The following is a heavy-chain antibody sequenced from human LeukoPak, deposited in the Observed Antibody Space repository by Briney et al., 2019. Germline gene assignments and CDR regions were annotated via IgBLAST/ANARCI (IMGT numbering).Heavy chain of an antibody. CDR2: IWYDGSNK. CDR3: ARDRGQWLVLDAFDI. V-gene: IGHV3-33*01. J-gene: IGHJ3*02. D-gene: IGHD6-19*01. Sequence: GGSLRLSCAASGFTFSSYGMHWVRQAPGKGLEWVAVIWYDGSNKYYAGSVKGRFTISRDNSKNTLYLQMNSLRAEDTAVYYCARDRGQWLVLDAFDIWGQGTMVTVSS. CDR1: GFTFSSYG.